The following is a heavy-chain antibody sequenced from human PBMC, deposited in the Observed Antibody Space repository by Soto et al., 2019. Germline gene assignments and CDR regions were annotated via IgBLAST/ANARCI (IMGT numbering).Heavy chain of an antibody. CDR3: ARNGYDQTEYYFDS. CDR2: IYYSGPT. Sequence: QLQLQESGPGLVKPSETLSLTCTVFGGSISSSSSYWDWIRQSPEKGLEWIGAIYYSGPTYYNPSFKSRVTISVDTSRNQFSLKLTSVTAADTALYYCARNGYDQTEYYFDSWGQGTRVTVSS. V-gene: IGHV4-39*01. CDR1: GGSISSSSSY. D-gene: IGHD5-12*01. J-gene: IGHJ4*02.